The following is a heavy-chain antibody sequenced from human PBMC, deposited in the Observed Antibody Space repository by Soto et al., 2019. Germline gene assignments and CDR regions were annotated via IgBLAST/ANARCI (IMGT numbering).Heavy chain of an antibody. CDR3: ARDRDDYGSGNYYNRIDF. V-gene: IGHV1-69*01. J-gene: IGHJ4*02. D-gene: IGHD3-10*01. CDR1: GGIFSTYA. CDR2: IIPLFGTP. Sequence: QVQLVQSGAEVKKPGSSVKVSCKASGGIFSTYAISWLRQAPGQGLEWMGGIIPLFGTPNYAQRFQGRVTITADESTSTVYMELSRLRSEDTAVYYCARDRDDYGSGNYYNRIDFWGPGTLVTVSS.